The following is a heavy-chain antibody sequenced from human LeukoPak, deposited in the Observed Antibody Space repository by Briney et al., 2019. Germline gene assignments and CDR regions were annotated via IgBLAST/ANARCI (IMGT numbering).Heavy chain of an antibody. CDR3: ATLRLSDHFDY. J-gene: IGHJ4*02. V-gene: IGHV3-23*05. Sequence: GGSLRLSCAASGFTFSSYAMNWVRLSAGKGLEWVSAITDNGNTTYYADSVKGRFTISRDNSKNTLHLQMNSLRAEDTAVYYCATLRLSDHFDYWGQGTLVTVSS. D-gene: IGHD2-15*01. CDR1: GFTFSSYA. CDR2: ITDNGNTT.